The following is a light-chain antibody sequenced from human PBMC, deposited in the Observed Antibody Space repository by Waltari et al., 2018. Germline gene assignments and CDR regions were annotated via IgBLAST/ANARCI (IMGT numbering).Light chain of an antibody. J-gene: IGLJ3*02. CDR3: CSYAGGTSWV. CDR1: DVAYFNL. V-gene: IGLV2-23*01. Sequence: QSALTQPASVSGSYGQSITISCGDVAYFNLVSWYQQQPGKAPKVIIYEGNKRPSGLSDRFSASPSRHPSSLTISGLQADDQADYYCCSYAGGTSWVFGGGTKLTVL. CDR2: EGN.